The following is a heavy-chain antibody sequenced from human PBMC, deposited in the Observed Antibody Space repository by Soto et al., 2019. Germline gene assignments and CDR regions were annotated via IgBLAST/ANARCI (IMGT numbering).Heavy chain of an antibody. V-gene: IGHV1-69*12. CDR3: ASGVPVVGWYQTFDY. J-gene: IGHJ4*02. CDR1: GGTFSSYA. CDR2: IIPIFGTA. D-gene: IGHD6-19*01. Sequence: QVQLVQSGAEVKKPGSSVKVSCKASGGTFSSYAISWVRQAPGQGLEWMGGIIPIFGTANYAQKFQGRVTIPANESTSTAYMELRSLRSEDTAVYYCASGVPVVGWYQTFDYWGQGTLVTVSS.